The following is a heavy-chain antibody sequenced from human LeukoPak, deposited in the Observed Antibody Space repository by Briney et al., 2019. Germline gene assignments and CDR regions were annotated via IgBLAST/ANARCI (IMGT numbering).Heavy chain of an antibody. CDR3: AACIAASGYAFDV. CDR2: VSAYTGDT. CDR1: GLIFISLT. D-gene: IGHD6-13*01. J-gene: IGHJ3*01. Sequence: ASVKVSCKASGLIFISLTVSWVRQAPGQGLEWLGWVSAYTGDTQYAQTLQGRVSMTTNTSTSTAYMELRSLRSDDTAVYYCAACIAASGYAFDVWGQGTIITVSS. V-gene: IGHV1-18*01.